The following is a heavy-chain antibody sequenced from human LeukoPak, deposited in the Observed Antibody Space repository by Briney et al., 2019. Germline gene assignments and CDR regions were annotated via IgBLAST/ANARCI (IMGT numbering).Heavy chain of an antibody. CDR1: GYTFTSYG. J-gene: IGHJ3*02. D-gene: IGHD2-2*01. CDR3: ATPYCSSTSCRPRAFDI. V-gene: IGHV1-18*01. Sequence: ASVKVSCKASGYTFTSYGISWVRQAPGQGLEWMGWISAYNGNTNYAQKLQGRVTMTTDTSTSTAYMELRSLRSDDTAVYYCATPYCSSTSCRPRAFDIWGQGTMVTVSS. CDR2: ISAYNGNT.